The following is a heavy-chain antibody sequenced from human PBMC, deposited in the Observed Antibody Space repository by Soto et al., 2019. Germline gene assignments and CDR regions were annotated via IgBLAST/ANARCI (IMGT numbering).Heavy chain of an antibody. J-gene: IGHJ4*02. V-gene: IGHV3-23*01. CDR3: AKDRTVAARNFDF. CDR2: ISTGIDAT. Sequence: GGSLRLSCAASGFAFSNYAMHWVRQAPGKGLEWVSSISTGIDATYYADSVKGRFTISRDDSKNTLYLQMNSLRAEDSAVYYCAKDRTVAARNFDFWGPGTQVTVSS. CDR1: GFAFSNYA. D-gene: IGHD6-6*01.